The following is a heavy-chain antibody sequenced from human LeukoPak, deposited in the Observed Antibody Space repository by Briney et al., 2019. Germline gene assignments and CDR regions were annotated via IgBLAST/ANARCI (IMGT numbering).Heavy chain of an antibody. CDR3: ARVSSHYGILTGYYLGYFDY. Sequence: GASVKVSCKASGYTFTSYGISWVRQAPGQGLEWMGWISAYNGNTNYAQKLQGRVTMTTDTSTSTAYMELRSLRSDDTAVYYCARVSSHYGILTGYYLGYFDYWGQGTLVTVSS. D-gene: IGHD3-9*01. CDR2: ISAYNGNT. CDR1: GYTFTSYG. J-gene: IGHJ4*02. V-gene: IGHV1-18*01.